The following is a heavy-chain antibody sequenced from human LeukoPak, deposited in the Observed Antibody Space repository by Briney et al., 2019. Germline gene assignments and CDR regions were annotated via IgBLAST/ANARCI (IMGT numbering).Heavy chain of an antibody. CDR1: GYTFSSYG. Sequence: ASVKVSCKASGYTFSSYGLNWVRQAPGHGLEWLGWISPYNGDTNYAQSLQGRVTMTRDTSTSTAYMELRSLRSDDTAVYYCARVLRYSSSSGDAFDIWGQGTMVTVSS. J-gene: IGHJ3*02. V-gene: IGHV1-18*01. CDR2: ISPYNGDT. CDR3: ARVLRYSSSSGDAFDI. D-gene: IGHD6-6*01.